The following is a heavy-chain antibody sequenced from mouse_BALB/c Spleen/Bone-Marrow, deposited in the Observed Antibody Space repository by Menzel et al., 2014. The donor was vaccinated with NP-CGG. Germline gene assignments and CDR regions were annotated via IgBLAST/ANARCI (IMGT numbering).Heavy chain of an antibody. D-gene: IGHD1-1*01. V-gene: IGHV1-67*01. CDR2: ISTYSGNT. Sequence: QVQLKQSGPELVRPGVSVKLSCKGSGYTFTAYAMHWVKQSHAKSLEWIGLISTYSGNTHYNQNCKGKATMTVDKSSSTAYMELARLTSEDSAIYYCARNFYGSSYFDYWGQGTTRTVSS. CDR3: ARNFYGSSYFDY. J-gene: IGHJ2*01. CDR1: GYTFTAYA.